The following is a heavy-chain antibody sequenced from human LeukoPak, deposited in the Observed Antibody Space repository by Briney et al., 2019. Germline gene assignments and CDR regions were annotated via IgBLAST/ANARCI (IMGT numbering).Heavy chain of an antibody. D-gene: IGHD3-3*01. CDR3: ARDYDFWSGYYSDYFNA. J-gene: IGHJ4*02. Sequence: PGESLRLSCAASGFMFSSYWMSWVRQAPGKGLEWVATIKPDGSEKYYVDTVKGRFTISRDNAKNSLYLQMNSLRAEDTAVYYCARDYDFWSGYYSDYFNAWGQGILVTVSS. CDR2: IKPDGSEK. V-gene: IGHV3-7*01. CDR1: GFMFSSYW.